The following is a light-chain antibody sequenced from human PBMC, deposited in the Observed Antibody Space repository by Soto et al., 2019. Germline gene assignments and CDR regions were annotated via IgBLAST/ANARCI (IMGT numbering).Light chain of an antibody. CDR1: QSIDTW. V-gene: IGKV1-5*03. J-gene: IGKJ1*01. CDR3: QQYNSYRA. CDR2: KAS. Sequence: DIQMTQSPSTLSASVGDRVTITCRASQSIDTWLAWHQQMPGKAPKLLISKASSLESGVPSRFSGSGSATEFTLTINSLQPDDFATYYCQQYNSYRAFGQGTKVELK.